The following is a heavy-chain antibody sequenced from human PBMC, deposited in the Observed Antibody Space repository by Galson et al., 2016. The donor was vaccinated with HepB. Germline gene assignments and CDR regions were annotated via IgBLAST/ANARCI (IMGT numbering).Heavy chain of an antibody. Sequence: SLRLSCAASGFTFSIQAMSWVRQAPGKGLEWVSLIGGTSGRTYYADSVKGRFTISRDNSKNTLYLQMNSLRAEDTAVYYCAKRGVWDVHYFDYWGQGTRVTVSS. V-gene: IGHV3-23*01. J-gene: IGHJ4*02. D-gene: IGHD3-16*01. CDR1: GFTFSIQA. CDR3: AKRGVWDVHYFDY. CDR2: IGGTSGRT.